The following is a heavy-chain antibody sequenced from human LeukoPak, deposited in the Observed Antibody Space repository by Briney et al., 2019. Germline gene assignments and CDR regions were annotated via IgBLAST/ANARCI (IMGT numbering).Heavy chain of an antibody. CDR3: ARRGIAARYYFDY. D-gene: IGHD6-6*01. V-gene: IGHV1-46*01. J-gene: IGHJ4*02. CDR1: GGTFSSYA. CDR2: INPSGGST. Sequence: ASVKVSCKASGGTFSSYAISWVRQAPGQGLEWMGIINPSGGSTSYAQKFQGRVTMTRDTSTSTVYMELSSLRSEDTAVYYCARRGIAARYYFDYWGQGTLVTVSS.